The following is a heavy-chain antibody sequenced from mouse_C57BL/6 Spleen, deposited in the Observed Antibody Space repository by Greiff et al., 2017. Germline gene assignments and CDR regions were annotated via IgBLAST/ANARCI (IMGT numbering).Heavy chain of an antibody. J-gene: IGHJ4*01. CDR1: GYTFTSYW. V-gene: IGHV1-69*01. CDR2: IDPSDSYT. Sequence: QVQLQQSGAELVMPGASVKLSCKASGYTFTSYWMHWVKQRPGQGLEWIGEIDPSDSYTNYNQKFKGKSTLTVDKSSSTAYMQLSSLTSEDSAVYYCARGGGPYGNYNAMDYWGQGTSVTVSS. D-gene: IGHD2-1*01. CDR3: ARGGGPYGNYNAMDY.